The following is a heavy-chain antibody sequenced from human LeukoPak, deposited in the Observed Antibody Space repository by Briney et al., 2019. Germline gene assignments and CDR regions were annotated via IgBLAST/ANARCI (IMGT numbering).Heavy chain of an antibody. CDR3: ASLWDDGY. V-gene: IGHV3-7*02. J-gene: IGHJ4*02. CDR1: GFSFSSSW. CDR2: IKQDGSEK. Sequence: PGRSLSLSCAASGFSFSSSWMTWVRQAPGKGLEWVASIKQDGSEKFYVNSVKGRFTISRDNTKDSLYLQMNSLRADDTAVYYCASLWDDGYWGQGTLVTVSS. D-gene: IGHD1-1*01.